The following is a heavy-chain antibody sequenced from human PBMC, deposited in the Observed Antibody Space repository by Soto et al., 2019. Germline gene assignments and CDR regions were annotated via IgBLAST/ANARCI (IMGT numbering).Heavy chain of an antibody. CDR3: AREEGQYDILTGYYTPLFDY. J-gene: IGHJ4*02. V-gene: IGHV3-74*01. CDR2: INGDGSST. D-gene: IGHD3-9*01. Sequence: GGSLRLSCAASGLTFSSYWMHWVRQAPGKGLVWVSRINGDGSSTSYADSVKGRFTISRDNAKNTLYLQMNSLRAEDTAVYYCAREEGQYDILTGYYTPLFDYWGQGTLVTVSS. CDR1: GLTFSSYW.